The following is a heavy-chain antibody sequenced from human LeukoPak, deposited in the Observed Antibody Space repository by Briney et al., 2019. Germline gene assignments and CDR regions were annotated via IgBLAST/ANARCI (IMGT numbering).Heavy chain of an antibody. J-gene: IGHJ5*02. CDR2: INPNSGNT. CDR3: ARVSYYYDSSGYWTP. Sequence: GASVKVSCKASGYTFTGYYMHWVRQAPGQGLEWMGWINPNSGNTGYAQKFQGRVTMTRNTSISTAYMELSSLRSEDTAVYYCARVSYYYDSSGYWTPWGQGTLVTVSS. CDR1: GYTFTGYY. D-gene: IGHD3-22*01. V-gene: IGHV1-8*02.